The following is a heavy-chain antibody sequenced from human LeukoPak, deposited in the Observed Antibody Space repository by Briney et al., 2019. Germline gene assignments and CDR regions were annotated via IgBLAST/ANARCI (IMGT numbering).Heavy chain of an antibody. D-gene: IGHD6-13*01. CDR2: ISSSSSYI. V-gene: IGHV3-21*01. Sequence: GGSLRLSCAASGFTFSSYSMNWVRQAPGKGLEWVSSISSSSSYIYYADSVKGRFTISRDNAKNSLYLQMNSLRAEDTAAYYCARWLRAAADDYYYYGMDVWGQGTTVTVSS. J-gene: IGHJ6*02. CDR3: ARWLRAAADDYYYYGMDV. CDR1: GFTFSSYS.